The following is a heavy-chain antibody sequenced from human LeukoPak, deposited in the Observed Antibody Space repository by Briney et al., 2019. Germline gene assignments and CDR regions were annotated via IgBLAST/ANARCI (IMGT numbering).Heavy chain of an antibody. D-gene: IGHD3-3*01. CDR3: ARHYYDFWSGYIEIIDY. CDR2: MNPNSGNT. V-gene: IGHV1-8*01. CDR1: GYTFTSYD. J-gene: IGHJ4*02. Sequence: ASVTVSCKASGYTFTSYDINWVRQATGQGLEWMGWMNPNSGNTGYAQKFQGRVTMTRNTSISTAYMELSSLRSEDTAVYYCARHYYDFWSGYIEIIDYWGQGTLVTVSS.